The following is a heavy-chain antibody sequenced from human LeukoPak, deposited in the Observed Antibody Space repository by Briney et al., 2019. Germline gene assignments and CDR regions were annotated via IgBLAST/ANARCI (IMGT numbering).Heavy chain of an antibody. CDR2: ISYDGSNK. CDR1: GFTFSSYG. V-gene: IGHV3-30*18. J-gene: IGHJ6*02. D-gene: IGHD3-10*01. CDR3: ANYYGSGSYYYYGMDV. Sequence: GGSLRLSCAASGFTFSSYGMHWVRQAPGKGLEWVAVISYDGSNKYYADSVKGRFTISRDNSKNTLYLQMNSLRAEDTAVYYCANYYGSGSYYYYGMDVWGQGTLVTVSS.